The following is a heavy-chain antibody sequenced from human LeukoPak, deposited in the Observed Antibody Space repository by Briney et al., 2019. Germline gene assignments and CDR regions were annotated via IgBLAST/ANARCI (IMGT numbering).Heavy chain of an antibody. D-gene: IGHD3-22*01. CDR2: ISAYNGNT. J-gene: IGHJ4*02. CDR1: GYTFTSYG. Sequence: ASVKVSCKASGYTFTSYGISWVRQAPGQGLEWMGWISAYNGNTNYAQKLQGRVTMTTDTSTSTAYMELRSLRSDDTAVYYCARDRRYYDSSGYFPTDYWGQGTLATVSS. V-gene: IGHV1-18*01. CDR3: ARDRRYYDSSGYFPTDY.